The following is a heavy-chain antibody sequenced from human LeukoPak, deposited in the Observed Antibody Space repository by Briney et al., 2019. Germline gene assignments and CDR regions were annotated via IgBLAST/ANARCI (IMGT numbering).Heavy chain of an antibody. CDR1: GFTFSYYG. Sequence: GGSLRLSCAASGFTFSYYGMHWARQAPGKGLEWVAFIRYDGSDKYYADSVKGRFTISRDNAQSSLYLQMNSLRAEDTAVYYCARQAVARPFDLWGQGTMVAVSS. V-gene: IGHV3-30*02. CDR3: ARQAVARPFDL. CDR2: IRYDGSDK. J-gene: IGHJ3*01.